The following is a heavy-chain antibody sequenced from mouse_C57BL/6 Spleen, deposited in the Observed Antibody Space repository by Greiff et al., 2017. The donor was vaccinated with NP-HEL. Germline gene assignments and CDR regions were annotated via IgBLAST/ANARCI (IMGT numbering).Heavy chain of an antibody. CDR1: GYAFSSSW. CDR2: IYPGDGDP. V-gene: IGHV1-82*01. J-gene: IGHJ4*01. Sequence: QVQLQQSGPELVKPGASVKISCKASGYAFSSSWMNWVKQRPGRGLEWIGRIYPGDGDPNYNGKFKGKATLTADKASSTAYMQLSSLTSEDSAVYFCARKDYGAMDYWGQGTSVTVSS. CDR3: ARKDYGAMDY. D-gene: IGHD1-1*02.